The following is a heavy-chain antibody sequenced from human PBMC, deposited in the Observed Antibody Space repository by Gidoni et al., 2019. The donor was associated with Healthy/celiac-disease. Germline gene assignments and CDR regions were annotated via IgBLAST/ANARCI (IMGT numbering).Heavy chain of an antibody. D-gene: IGHD5-18*01. Sequence: QVQLQESGPGLVKPSQTLSLTCTVPGGSISSGSYYWSWIRQPAGKGLEWIGRIYTSGSTNYNPSLKSRVTISVDTSKNQFSLKLSSVTAADTAVYYCARGNPGVQLWTRGTNWFDPWGQGTLVTVSS. V-gene: IGHV4-61*02. CDR3: ARGNPGVQLWTRGTNWFDP. CDR2: IYTSGST. CDR1: GGSISSGSYY. J-gene: IGHJ5*02.